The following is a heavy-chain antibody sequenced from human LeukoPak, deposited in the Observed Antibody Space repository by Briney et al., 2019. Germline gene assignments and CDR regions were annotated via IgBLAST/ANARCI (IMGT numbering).Heavy chain of an antibody. V-gene: IGHV4-38-2*02. CDR1: GYSISSRYY. CDR3: ARAPDAGLRRIGYYYYYMDV. CDR2: IYHSWST. Sequence: KPSETLSLTCTVSGYSISSRYYWGWIRQPPGEGLECIGSIYHSWSTYYNPSLKSRVTISVDTSKNQFSLKLSSVTAADTAVYYCARAPDAGLRRIGYYYYYMDVWGKGTTVTVSS. J-gene: IGHJ6*03. D-gene: IGHD4-17*01.